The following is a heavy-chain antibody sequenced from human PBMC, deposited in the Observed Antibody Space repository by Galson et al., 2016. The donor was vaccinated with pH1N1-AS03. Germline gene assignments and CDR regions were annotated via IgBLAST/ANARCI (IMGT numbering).Heavy chain of an antibody. CDR2: ISTSSSSI. D-gene: IGHD6-19*01. CDR1: GFPFSGYS. V-gene: IGHV3-21*01. J-gene: IGHJ4*02. Sequence: SLRLSCAASGFPFSGYSMNWVRQAPGKGLEWVSFISTSSSSIYYADSVKGRFTISRDNAQNLLYLQMNSLRDVDTAVYYCARDGPPQGISVAGSFDFWGQGTLVTVSS. CDR3: ARDGPPQGISVAGSFDF.